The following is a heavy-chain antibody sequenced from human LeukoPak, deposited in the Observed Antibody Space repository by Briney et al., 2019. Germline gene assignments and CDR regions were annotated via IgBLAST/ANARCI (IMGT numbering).Heavy chain of an antibody. D-gene: IGHD6-19*01. V-gene: IGHV3-30*04. CDR3: ARDPPFSSGWSQNHFDY. CDR2: ISYDGGNK. J-gene: IGHJ4*02. CDR1: GFTFDDFA. Sequence: PGRTLRLSCAPSGFTFDDFAMHWVRQAPGKGLEWVALISYDGGNKNYADSVKGRFTISRDNSKNTLYLHMNSLIPEDTAVYYCARDPPFSSGWSQNHFDYWGQGTLVTVSS.